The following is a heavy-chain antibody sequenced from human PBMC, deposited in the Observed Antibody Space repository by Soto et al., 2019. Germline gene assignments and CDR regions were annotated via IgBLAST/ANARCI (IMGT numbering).Heavy chain of an antibody. CDR1: GFTFSSYS. Sequence: EVQLVESGGGLVKPGGSLRLSCAASGFTFSSYSMNWVRQAPGKGLELVSSISSSSSYIYYADSVKGRFTISRDNAKNSLYLQMNSLRAEDTAVYYCARVTYYYDSSGNDYWGQGTLVTVSS. D-gene: IGHD3-22*01. V-gene: IGHV3-21*01. J-gene: IGHJ4*02. CDR2: ISSSSSYI. CDR3: ARVTYYYDSSGNDY.